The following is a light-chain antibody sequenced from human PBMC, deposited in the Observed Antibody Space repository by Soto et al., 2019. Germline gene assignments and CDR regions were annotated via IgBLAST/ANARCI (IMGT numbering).Light chain of an antibody. J-gene: IGKJ1*01. Sequence: DIRLTQSPSFLSASVGDRVTITCRASQGISSYLAWYQQEPGKAPKLLIYDASTLQSGVPSRFSGSGSGTEFTLIISSLQPEDFATYYCQQLNTYPRTFGQGTRVEVK. V-gene: IGKV1-9*01. CDR1: QGISSY. CDR3: QQLNTYPRT. CDR2: DAS.